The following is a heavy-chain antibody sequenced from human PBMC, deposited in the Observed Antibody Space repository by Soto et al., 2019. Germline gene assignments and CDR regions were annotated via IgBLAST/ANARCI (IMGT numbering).Heavy chain of an antibody. CDR2: IRASGTST. Sequence: GGSLRLSCAASGFTFSSYAMAWVRQAPGKGLEWVSTIRASGTSTYYADSVEGRFSISRDNSKNTLYLQMNSLRAEDTAVYYCARSPYSYGPIDYWGQGTLVTVSS. V-gene: IGHV3-23*01. CDR1: GFTFSSYA. J-gene: IGHJ4*02. D-gene: IGHD5-18*01. CDR3: ARSPYSYGPIDY.